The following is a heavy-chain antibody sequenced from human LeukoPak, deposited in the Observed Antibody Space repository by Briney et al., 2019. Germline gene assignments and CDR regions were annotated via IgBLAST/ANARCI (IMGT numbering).Heavy chain of an antibody. CDR2: IYYSGST. Sequence: SETLSLTCTVSGGSISSSYWGWIRQPPGKGLEWIGGIYYSGSTYYNPSLKSRVTISVDTSKNQFSLKLSSVTAADTALYYCARHVDWNYYFDYWGQGTLVTVSS. V-gene: IGHV4-39*01. CDR3: ARHVDWNYYFDY. CDR1: GGSISSSY. J-gene: IGHJ4*02. D-gene: IGHD1-7*01.